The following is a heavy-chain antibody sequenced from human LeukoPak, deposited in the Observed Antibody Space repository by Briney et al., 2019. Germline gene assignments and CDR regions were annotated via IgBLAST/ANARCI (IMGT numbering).Heavy chain of an antibody. CDR1: GYSLSSGYH. D-gene: IGHD6-19*01. Sequence: SHSLSLTRAVSGYSLSSGYHWGWIRQSPGKGLEWIGRINHSGSTYYNPSLKCRVTISLDTSKNEFSLKLSSVTAADTAVYYCARDPGGSSGWYFDYWGQGTLVTVSS. CDR2: INHSGST. CDR3: ARDPGGSSGWYFDY. V-gene: IGHV4-38-2*02. J-gene: IGHJ4*02.